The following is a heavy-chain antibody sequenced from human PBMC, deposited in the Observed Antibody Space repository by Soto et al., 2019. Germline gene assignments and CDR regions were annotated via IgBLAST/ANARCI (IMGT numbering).Heavy chain of an antibody. CDR3: ARSIYDSSGSLYYFDY. J-gene: IGHJ4*02. CDR2: ISAYNGNT. CDR1: GYTFTSYG. D-gene: IGHD3-22*01. Sequence: ASVKVSCKASGYTFTSYGISRVRQAPGQGLEWMGWISAYNGNTNYAQKLQGRVTMTTDTSTSTAYMELRSLRSDDTAVYYCARSIYDSSGSLYYFDYWGQGTLVTVSS. V-gene: IGHV1-18*01.